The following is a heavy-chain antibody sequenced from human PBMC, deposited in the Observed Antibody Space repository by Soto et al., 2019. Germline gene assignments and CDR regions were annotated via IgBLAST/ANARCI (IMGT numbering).Heavy chain of an antibody. CDR2: IYYSGST. Sequence: QVQLQESGPGLVKPSQTLSLTCTVSGGSISSGDYYCSWIRQPPGKGLEWIGYIYYSGSTYYNPSLKSRVTISVDTSTNPFSLTLSSVTAADTAVYYCARERPDGSRLDPWGQGTLVTVSS. V-gene: IGHV4-30-4*01. D-gene: IGHD6-13*01. CDR1: GGSISSGDYY. J-gene: IGHJ5*02. CDR3: ARERPDGSRLDP.